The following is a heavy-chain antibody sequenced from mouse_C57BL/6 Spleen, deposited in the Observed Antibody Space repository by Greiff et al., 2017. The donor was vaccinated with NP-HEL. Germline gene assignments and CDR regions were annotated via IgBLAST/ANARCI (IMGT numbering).Heavy chain of an antibody. V-gene: IGHV1-82*01. J-gene: IGHJ4*01. CDR3: ARFDYDGYAMDY. D-gene: IGHD2-4*01. CDR2: IYPGDGDT. CDR1: GYAFSSSW. Sequence: QVQLKESGPELVKPGASVKISCKASGYAFSSSWMNWVKQRPGKGLEWIGRIYPGDGDTNYNGKFKGKATLTADKSSSTAYMQLSSLTSEDSAVYFCARFDYDGYAMDYWGQGTSVTVSS.